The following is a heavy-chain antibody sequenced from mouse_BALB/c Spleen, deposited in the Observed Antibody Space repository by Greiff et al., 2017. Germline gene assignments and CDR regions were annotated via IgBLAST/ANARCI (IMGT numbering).Heavy chain of an antibody. Sequence: EVKLMESGPGLVKPSQSLSLTCSVTGYSITSGYYWNWIRQFPGNKLEWMGYISYDGSNNYNPSLKNRISITRDTSKNQFFLKLNSVTTEDTATYYCAKEGRYYYGAWYFDVWGAGTTVTVSS. CDR2: ISYDGSN. D-gene: IGHD1-1*01. CDR1: GYSITSGYY. CDR3: AKEGRYYYGAWYFDV. J-gene: IGHJ1*01. V-gene: IGHV3-6*02.